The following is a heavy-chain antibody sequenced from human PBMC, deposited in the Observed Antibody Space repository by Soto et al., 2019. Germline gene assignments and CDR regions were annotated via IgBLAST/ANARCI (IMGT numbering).Heavy chain of an antibody. CDR1: GGTFSSYT. Sequence: QVQLVQSGAEVKKPGSSVKVSCKASGGTFSSYTISWVRQAPGQGLEWMGRIIPILGIANYAQKFQGRVTITADKSTSTAYMELSSLRSEDTAVYYCARTLDPAYSSGWATSDKNWFDPWGQGTLVTVSS. CDR3: ARTLDPAYSSGWATSDKNWFDP. CDR2: IIPILGIA. D-gene: IGHD6-19*01. J-gene: IGHJ5*02. V-gene: IGHV1-69*02.